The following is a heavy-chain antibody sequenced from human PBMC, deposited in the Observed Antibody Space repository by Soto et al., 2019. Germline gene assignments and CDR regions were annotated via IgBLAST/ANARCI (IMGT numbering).Heavy chain of an antibody. J-gene: IGHJ4*02. CDR3: ARDRVLTGTFDY. V-gene: IGHV3-33*01. CDR1: GFTFSSYG. Sequence: GGSLRLSCAASGFTFSSYGMHWVRQAPGKGLEWVAVIWYDGSNKYYADSVKGRFTVSRDNSKNTLYLQMNSLRAEDTAVYYCARDRVLTGTFDYWGQGTLVTVSS. CDR2: IWYDGSNK. D-gene: IGHD1-20*01.